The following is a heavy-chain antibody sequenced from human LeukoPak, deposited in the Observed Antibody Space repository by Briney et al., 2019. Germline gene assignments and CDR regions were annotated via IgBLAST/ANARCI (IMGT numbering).Heavy chain of an antibody. Sequence: SVKVSCKASGGTFSSYAISWVRQAPGQGLEWMGGITPIFGTANYAQKFQGRVTIIADESTSTAYMELSSLRSEDTAVYYCARSIAAAGTGFFDYWGQGTLVTVSS. V-gene: IGHV1-69*13. J-gene: IGHJ4*02. CDR2: ITPIFGTA. CDR3: ARSIAAAGTGFFDY. D-gene: IGHD6-13*01. CDR1: GGTFSSYA.